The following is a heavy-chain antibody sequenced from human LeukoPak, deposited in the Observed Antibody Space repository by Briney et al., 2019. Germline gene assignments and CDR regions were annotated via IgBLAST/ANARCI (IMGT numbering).Heavy chain of an antibody. D-gene: IGHD2-2*01. CDR2: IYYSGST. CDR3: XRYAVPAXXXXXYXXXXV. J-gene: IGHJ6*03. CDR1: GGSISSSSYY. V-gene: IGHV4-39*01. Sequence: PSETLSLTCTVSGGSISSSSYYWGWIRQPPGKGLEWIGSIYYSGSTYYNPSLKSRVTISVDTSKNQFSLKLSSVTAADTAVYXXXRYAVPAXXXXXYXXXXVWGKXTTVTVSS.